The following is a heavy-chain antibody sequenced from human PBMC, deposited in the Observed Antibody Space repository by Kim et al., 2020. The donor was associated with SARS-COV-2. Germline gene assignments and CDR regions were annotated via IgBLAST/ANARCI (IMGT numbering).Heavy chain of an antibody. V-gene: IGHV3-30*04. J-gene: IGHJ5*02. CDR3: ARDVWSRSGYGIPWFDP. D-gene: IGHD5-12*01. CDR1: GFTFSSYA. CDR2: ISYDGSNK. Sequence: GGSLRLSCAASGFTFSSYAMHWVRQAPGKGLEWVAVISYDGSNKYYADSVKGLFTISRDNSKNTLYLQMNSLRAEDTAVYYCARDVWSRSGYGIPWFDPWGQGTLVTVSS.